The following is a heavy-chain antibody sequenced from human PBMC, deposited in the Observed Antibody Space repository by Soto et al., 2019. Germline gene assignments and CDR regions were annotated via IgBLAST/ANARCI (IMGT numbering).Heavy chain of an antibody. CDR1: GGTFSSYT. Sequence: QVQLVQSGAEVKKPGSSVKVSCKASGGTFSSYTISWVRQAPGQGLEWMGRIIPILGIANYAQKFQGRVTITADKSTSTAYMELSSLRSEETAVYYCARVGEMATINWFDPWGQGTLVTVSS. CDR2: IIPILGIA. CDR3: ARVGEMATINWFDP. J-gene: IGHJ5*02. V-gene: IGHV1-69*02. D-gene: IGHD5-12*01.